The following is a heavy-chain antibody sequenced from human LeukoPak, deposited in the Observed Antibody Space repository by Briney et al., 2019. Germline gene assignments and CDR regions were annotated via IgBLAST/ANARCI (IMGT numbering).Heavy chain of an antibody. CDR2: IYYSGST. CDR1: GGSISSYY. J-gene: IGHJ3*02. D-gene: IGHD3-16*01. V-gene: IGHV4-59*08. Sequence: SETLSLTCTASGGSISSYYWSWIRQPPGKGLEWIGYIYYSGSTNYNPSLKSRVTISVDTSKNQFSLKLSSVTAADTAVYYCARGGPEAFDIWGQGTMVTVSS. CDR3: ARGGPEAFDI.